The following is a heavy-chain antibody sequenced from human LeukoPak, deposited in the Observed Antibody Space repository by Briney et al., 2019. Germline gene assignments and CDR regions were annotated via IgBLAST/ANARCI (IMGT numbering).Heavy chain of an antibody. V-gene: IGHV3-48*04. J-gene: IGHJ4*02. Sequence: PGGSLRLSCAASGFTFSDYTMNWVRQAPGKGLEWVSYIDLSGSILYYVDSVKGRFTISRDNAKNSLYLQMNSLRAEDTGVYYCARGGYTQWLADLDYWGQGTLVAVSS. CDR3: ARGGYTQWLADLDY. CDR2: IDLSGSIL. CDR1: GFTFSDYT. D-gene: IGHD6-19*01.